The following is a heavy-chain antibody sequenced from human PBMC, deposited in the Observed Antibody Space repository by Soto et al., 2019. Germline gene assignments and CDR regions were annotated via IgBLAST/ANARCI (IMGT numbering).Heavy chain of an antibody. J-gene: IGHJ3*02. D-gene: IGHD3-16*01. CDR3: ARDRSDDKVWGSYSLGHGAFDI. V-gene: IGHV1-46*01. CDR1: GYTFTNYG. Sequence: GASVKVSCKASGYTFTNYGLSWVRQAPGQGLEWMGIINPSGGSTGYAQKFQGRATMSRDTSTSTVYMELSSLRSEDTAVYYCARDRSDDKVWGSYSLGHGAFDIWGQGTMVTVSS. CDR2: INPSGGST.